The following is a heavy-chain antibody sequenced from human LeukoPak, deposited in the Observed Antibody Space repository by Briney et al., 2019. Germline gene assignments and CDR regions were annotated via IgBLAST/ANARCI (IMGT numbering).Heavy chain of an antibody. V-gene: IGHV1-8*01. Sequence: ASVMVSCKASGYTFTSYDINWVRQATGQGLEWMGWMNPNSGNTGYAQKFQGRVTMTRNTSISTAYMELSSLRSEDTAVYYCARRTIFGVVIDYWGQGTLVTVSS. CDR2: MNPNSGNT. CDR3: ARRTIFGVVIDY. CDR1: GYTFTSYD. J-gene: IGHJ4*02. D-gene: IGHD3-3*01.